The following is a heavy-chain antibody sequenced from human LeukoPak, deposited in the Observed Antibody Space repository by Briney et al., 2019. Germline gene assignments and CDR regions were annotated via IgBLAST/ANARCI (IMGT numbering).Heavy chain of an antibody. Sequence: GGSLRLSCAASGFTSRSYGMHWVRPAPGKGLEWVAFIRPDGGNKYCADSVKGRFTISRDNSKNTLFVLMNSLRAEDTAVYYCAKDNNWAFDYWGLGTLVTVSS. V-gene: IGHV3-30*02. CDR3: AKDNNWAFDY. CDR1: GFTSRSYG. D-gene: IGHD1-20*01. CDR2: IRPDGGNK. J-gene: IGHJ4*02.